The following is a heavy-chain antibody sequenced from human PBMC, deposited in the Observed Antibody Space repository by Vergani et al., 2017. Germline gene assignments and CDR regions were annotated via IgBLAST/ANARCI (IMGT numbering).Heavy chain of an antibody. CDR3: ANGVRGSSWKPSY. J-gene: IGHJ4*02. V-gene: IGHV3-11*05. CDR2: ISSSSSYT. Sequence: QVQLVESGGGLVKPGGSLRLSCAASGFTFSDYYMSWIRQAPGKGLEWVSYISSSSSYTNYADSVKGRFTISRDNAKNSLYLQMNSLRAEDTAVYYCANGVRGSSWKPSYWGQGTLVTVSS. D-gene: IGHD6-13*01. CDR1: GFTFSDYY.